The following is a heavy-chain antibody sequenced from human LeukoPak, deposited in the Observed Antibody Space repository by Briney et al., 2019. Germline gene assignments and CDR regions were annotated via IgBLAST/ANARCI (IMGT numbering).Heavy chain of an antibody. J-gene: IGHJ4*02. CDR1: GGSFSGYY. CDR3: ARTTTGTGADY. D-gene: IGHD4-17*01. CDR2: INHSGST. V-gene: IGHV4-34*01. Sequence: SETLSLTCAVYGGSFSGYYWSWIRQPPGKGLEWIGEINHSGSTNYNPSLKSRVTISVDTSKNQFSLKLGSVTAADTAVYYCARTTTGTGADYWGQGTLVTVSS.